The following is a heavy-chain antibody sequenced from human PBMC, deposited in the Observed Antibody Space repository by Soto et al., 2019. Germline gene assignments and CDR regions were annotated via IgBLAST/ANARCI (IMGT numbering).Heavy chain of an antibody. CDR1: GYTFTSND. V-gene: IGHV1-8*01. D-gene: IGHD6-13*01. CDR2: MNPNTGGS. J-gene: IGHJ4*02. CDR3: ARGGPAAGYDL. Sequence: ASVKVSCKASGYTFTSNDINWVRQASGQGLGWMGWMNPNTGGSGYAQDFQGRITMTRDTATSTAYMELTSLRSDDTAVYYCARGGPAAGYDLWGQGTLVTVSS.